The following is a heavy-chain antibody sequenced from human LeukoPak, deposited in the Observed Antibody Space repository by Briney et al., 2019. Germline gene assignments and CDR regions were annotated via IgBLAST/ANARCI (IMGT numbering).Heavy chain of an antibody. D-gene: IGHD3-3*01. V-gene: IGHV4-38-2*01. J-gene: IGHJ5*02. Sequence: SETLSLTCAVSGYSISSGYYWGWIRQPPGKGREGIGSIYHSGSTYYNPSLKSRVTISVDTSKNQFSLKLSSVTAADTAVYYCARLAVSLYDFWSGYRWFDPWGQGTLVTVSS. CDR2: IYHSGST. CDR3: ARLAVSLYDFWSGYRWFDP. CDR1: GYSISSGYY.